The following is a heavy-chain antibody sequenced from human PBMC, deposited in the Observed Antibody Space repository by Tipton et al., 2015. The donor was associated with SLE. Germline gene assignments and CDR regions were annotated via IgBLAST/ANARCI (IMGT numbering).Heavy chain of an antibody. V-gene: IGHV1-2*06. CDR3: ARWKIVAGVTGYYGMDV. D-gene: IGHD2/OR15-2a*01. Sequence: QSGPEVKKPGASVKVSCKASGYTFTGYYMHWVRQAPGQGLEWMGRINPNSGGTNYAQKFQGRVTMTRDTSISTAYMELSRLRSDDTAVYYCARWKIVAGVTGYYGMDVWGQGTTVTVSS. CDR1: GYTFTGYY. CDR2: INPNSGGT. J-gene: IGHJ6*02.